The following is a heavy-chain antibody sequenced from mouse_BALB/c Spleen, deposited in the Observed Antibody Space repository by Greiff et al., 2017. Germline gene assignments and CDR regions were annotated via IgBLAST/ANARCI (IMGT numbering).Heavy chain of an antibody. CDR2: INPSSGYT. V-gene: IGHV1-4*02. J-gene: IGHJ4*01. Sequence: VQLQESAADLARPGASVKMSCKASGYTFTSYTMHWVKQRPGQGLEWIGYINPSSGYTEYNQKFKDKTTLTADKSSSTAYMQLSSLTSEDSAVYYCARRVFYAMDYWGQGTSVTVSS. CDR1: GYTFTSYT. CDR3: ARRVFYAMDY.